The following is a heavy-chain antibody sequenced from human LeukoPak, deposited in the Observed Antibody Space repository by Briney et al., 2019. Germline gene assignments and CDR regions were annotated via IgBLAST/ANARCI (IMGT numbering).Heavy chain of an antibody. CDR2: ISYDGSNK. J-gene: IGHJ4*02. D-gene: IGHD3-16*01. Sequence: GGSLRLSCAASGFTFSSYAMHWVRQAPGKGLEWVAVISYDGSNKYYADSVKGRFTISRDNSKNTLYLQMNSLRAEDTAVYYCARGRLDTFGGVTYYFDYWGQGTPVTVSS. V-gene: IGHV3-30*04. CDR1: GFTFSSYA. CDR3: ARGRLDTFGGVTYYFDY.